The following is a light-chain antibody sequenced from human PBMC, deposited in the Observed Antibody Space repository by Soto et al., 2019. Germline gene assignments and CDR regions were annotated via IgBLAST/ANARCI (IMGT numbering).Light chain of an antibody. CDR2: GAS. V-gene: IGKV3-20*01. J-gene: IGKJ4*02. CDR1: QSVDSNY. Sequence: EIVLTQSPGTLSLSPGERATLSCRASQSVDSNYLAWYQQKFGQAPKLLIYGASNMATGIPDRFSGSGSGTEFTLTIRRLEPEDFAVYYCQQYGSSKETFGRGTKVEIK. CDR3: QQYGSSKET.